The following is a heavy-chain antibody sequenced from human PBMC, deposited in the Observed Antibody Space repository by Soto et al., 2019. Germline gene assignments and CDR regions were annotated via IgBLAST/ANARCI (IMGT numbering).Heavy chain of an antibody. V-gene: IGHV1-69*01. J-gene: IGHJ6*02. CDR1: GGTFSSYA. Sequence: QVQLVQSGAEVKKPGSSVKVSCKASGGTFSSYAISWVRQAPGQGLEWMGGIIPIFGTANYAQKFQGRVTITADECPSTAYMGLSGLRSEDTAVYYCAGVPVREGEYYYGMDVWGPGTTVTVSS. CDR3: AGVPVREGEYYYGMDV. CDR2: IIPIFGTA. D-gene: IGHD3-10*01.